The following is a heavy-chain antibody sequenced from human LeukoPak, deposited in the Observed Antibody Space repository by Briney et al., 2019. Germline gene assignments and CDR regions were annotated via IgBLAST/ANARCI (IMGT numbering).Heavy chain of an antibody. CDR3: ARGRPHGNDY. Sequence: PGGSLRLSCAASGFTFSSYWMNWVRQAPGKGLVWVSRIASDGSSTTYADSVKGRFSTSRDNAENTLYLQMNSLRVEDTAVYYCARGRPHGNDYWGQGTLVTVSS. V-gene: IGHV3-74*01. J-gene: IGHJ4*02. CDR2: IASDGSST. D-gene: IGHD4-23*01. CDR1: GFTFSSYW.